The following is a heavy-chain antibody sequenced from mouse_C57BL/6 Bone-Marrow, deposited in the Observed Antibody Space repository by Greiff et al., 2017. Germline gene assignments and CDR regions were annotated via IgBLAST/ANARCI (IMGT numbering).Heavy chain of an antibody. Sequence: QVQLQQPGAELVKPGASVKMSCKASGYTFTSYWITWVKQRPGQGLEWIGDIYPGSGSTNYNGKFKSKATLTVDTSSSTAYMQLSSLTSEDSAVYYCARGLYPYWYFDVWGTGTTVTVSS. V-gene: IGHV1-55*01. CDR2: IYPGSGST. D-gene: IGHD2-12*01. CDR1: GYTFTSYW. J-gene: IGHJ1*03. CDR3: ARGLYPYWYFDV.